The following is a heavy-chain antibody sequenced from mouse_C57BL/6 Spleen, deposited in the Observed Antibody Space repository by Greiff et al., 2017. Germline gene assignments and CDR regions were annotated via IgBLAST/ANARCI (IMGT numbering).Heavy chain of an antibody. CDR2: ISSGSSTN. D-gene: IGHD1-1*01. V-gene: IGHV5-17*01. J-gene: IGHJ1*03. CDR1: GFTFSDYG. Sequence: DVHLVESGGGLVKPGGSLKLSCAASGFTFSDYGMHWVRQAPEKGLEWVAYISSGSSTNYYADTVKGRFTISRDNTKNTPFLQLTSLRSEDTAMYYCARSPHYYGSSYGDFDVWGTGTTVTVSS. CDR3: ARSPHYYGSSYGDFDV.